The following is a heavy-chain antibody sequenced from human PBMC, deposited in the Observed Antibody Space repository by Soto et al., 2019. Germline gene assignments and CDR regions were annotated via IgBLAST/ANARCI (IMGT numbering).Heavy chain of an antibody. CDR3: ARSAIATHWFFDL. Sequence: LTCSVSGGPISSSSYYWGWIRQAPGKGLEWLATIYYTGYTYHNPSLKSHVTISVDTSKDQFSLELTSVTAADTALYYCARSAIATHWFFDLWGRGPLVTVSS. CDR1: GGPISSSSYY. D-gene: IGHD5-18*01. V-gene: IGHV4-39*01. J-gene: IGHJ2*01. CDR2: IYYTGYT.